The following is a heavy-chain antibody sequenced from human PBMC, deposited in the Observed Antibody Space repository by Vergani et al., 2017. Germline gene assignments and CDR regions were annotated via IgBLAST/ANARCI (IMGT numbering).Heavy chain of an antibody. CDR1: GFTFSSYS. CDR3: AKVGSDGDYFDY. Sequence: EVQLVESGGGLVKPGGSLRLSCAASGFTFSSYSMNWVRQAPGKGLEWVSSISSSSSYIYYADSVKGRFTISRDNAKNSLYLQMNSLRAEDTAVYYCAKVGSDGDYFDYWGQGTLVTVSS. V-gene: IGHV3-21*01. CDR2: ISSSSSYI. D-gene: IGHD4-17*01. J-gene: IGHJ4*02.